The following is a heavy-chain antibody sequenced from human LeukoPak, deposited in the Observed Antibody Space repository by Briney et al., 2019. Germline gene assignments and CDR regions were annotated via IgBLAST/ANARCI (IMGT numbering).Heavy chain of an antibody. CDR2: IKQDGGQI. J-gene: IGHJ4*02. CDR1: GFTFSTYA. D-gene: IGHD4-17*01. CDR3: ARLGARQMLEY. V-gene: IGHV3-7*01. Sequence: GGSLRLSCAVSGFTFSTYAMSWVRQAPGKGLEWVANIKQDGGQIYYLESVKGRFTVSRDNAKNSLYLQMNSLRAEDTAAYYCARLGARQMLEYWGQGTLVTVSS.